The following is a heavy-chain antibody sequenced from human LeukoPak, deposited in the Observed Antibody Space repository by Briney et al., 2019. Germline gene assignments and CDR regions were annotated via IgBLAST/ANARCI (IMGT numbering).Heavy chain of an antibody. Sequence: SETLSLTCTVSGGSISSYYWSWIRQPPGKGLEWIGYIYYSGSTNYNPSLKSRVTISVDTSKNQFSLKLSSVTAADTAVYYCARARRVTTPEIDYWGQGTLVTVSS. J-gene: IGHJ4*02. CDR2: IYYSGST. CDR1: GGSISSYY. V-gene: IGHV4-59*12. CDR3: ARARRVTTPEIDY. D-gene: IGHD1-1*01.